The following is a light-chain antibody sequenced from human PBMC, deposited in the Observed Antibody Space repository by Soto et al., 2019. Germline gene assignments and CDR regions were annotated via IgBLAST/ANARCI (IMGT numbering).Light chain of an antibody. CDR1: SGHSSYA. CDR2: LNSDGSH. Sequence: QSVLTQSPSASASLGASVKLTCTLSSGHSSYAIAWHQQQPEKGPRYLMKLNSDGSHSKGDGIPDRFSGSSSGAERYLSISGLQSEDEADYYCQTWGTGIRVFGGGTTLAVL. CDR3: QTWGTGIRV. V-gene: IGLV4-69*01. J-gene: IGLJ2*01.